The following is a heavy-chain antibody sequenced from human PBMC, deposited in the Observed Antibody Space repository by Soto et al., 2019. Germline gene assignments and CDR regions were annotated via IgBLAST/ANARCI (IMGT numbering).Heavy chain of an antibody. D-gene: IGHD1-26*01. CDR2: IDPSDSYT. Sequence: GEALKSSCKGSGYSFTSYWISWVRQMPGKGLEWMGRIDPSDSYTNYSPSFQGHVTISADKSISTAYLQWSSLKASDTAMYYCARHSRSGSYSNYYGMDVWGQGTTVTVSS. CDR3: ARHSRSGSYSNYYGMDV. V-gene: IGHV5-10-1*01. CDR1: GYSFTSYW. J-gene: IGHJ6*02.